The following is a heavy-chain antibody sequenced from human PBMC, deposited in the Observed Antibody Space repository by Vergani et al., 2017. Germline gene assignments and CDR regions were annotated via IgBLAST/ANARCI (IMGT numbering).Heavy chain of an antibody. V-gene: IGHV4-38-2*01. J-gene: IGHJ6*02. CDR3: ARHRGSGGFFPSSYFYGMDV. D-gene: IGHD3-10*01. CDR2: IHHSGDT. CDR1: DSSIMTNPY. Sequence: QVQLQESGPGLVKPSETLTLTCDVSDSSIMTNPYWGWFRQSPGKGLEWFGCIHHSGDTHYNSSLKGRVSISNVSSSKFSLSLTSVTAADTAIYYCARHRGSGGFFPSSYFYGMDVWGHGTTVTVSS.